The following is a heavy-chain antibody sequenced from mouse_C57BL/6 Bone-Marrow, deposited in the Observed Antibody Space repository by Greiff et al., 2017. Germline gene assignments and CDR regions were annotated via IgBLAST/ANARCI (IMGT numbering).Heavy chain of an antibody. V-gene: IGHV14-4*01. CDR3: TTYGNYWYFDV. CDR2: IDPENGDT. D-gene: IGHD2-10*02. J-gene: IGHJ1*03. CDR1: GFNIKDDY. Sequence: EVQLQQSGAELVRPGASVKLSCTASGFNIKDDYMNWVKQRPEQGLEWIGWIDPENGDTEYASKFQGKATLTADTSSNTAYLQLSSLTSEDSAVSCCTTYGNYWYFDVWGTGTTVTVSS.